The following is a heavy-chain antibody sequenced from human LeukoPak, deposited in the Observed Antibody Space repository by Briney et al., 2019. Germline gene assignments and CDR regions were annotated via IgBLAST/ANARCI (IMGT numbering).Heavy chain of an antibody. CDR1: GYTLTELS. CDR3: ATGRQGGLRFLEWLSDSYSFDY. J-gene: IGHJ4*02. D-gene: IGHD3-3*01. CDR2: FDPEDGET. Sequence: ASVKVSCKVSGYTLTELSMHWVRQAPGKGLEWMGGFDPEDGETIYAQKFQGRVTMTEDTSTDTAYMELSSLRSEDTAVYYCATGRQGGLRFLEWLSDSYSFDYWGQGTLVTVSS. V-gene: IGHV1-24*01.